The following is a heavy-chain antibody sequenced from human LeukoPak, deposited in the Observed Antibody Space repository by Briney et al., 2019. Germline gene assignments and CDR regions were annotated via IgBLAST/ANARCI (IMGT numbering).Heavy chain of an antibody. CDR2: IWYDGSNK. V-gene: IGHV3-33*01. CDR3: AREAMGAYYYGMDV. CDR1: GFTFSSYG. J-gene: IGHJ6*02. D-gene: IGHD1-26*01. Sequence: GGSLRLSCAASGFTFSSYGMHWVRQAPGKGLEWVAVIWYDGSNKYYADSVKGRFTISRDNSKNTPYLQMNSLRAEDTAVYYCAREAMGAYYYGMDVWGQGTTVTVSS.